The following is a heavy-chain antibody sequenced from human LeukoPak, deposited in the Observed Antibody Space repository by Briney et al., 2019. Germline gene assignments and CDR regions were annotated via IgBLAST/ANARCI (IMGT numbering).Heavy chain of an antibody. D-gene: IGHD6-25*01. V-gene: IGHV4-38-2*02. J-gene: IGHJ4*02. CDR2: ISDSGST. CDR3: AREWYSSAKIDY. CDR1: GYSISSGYS. Sequence: SETLTLTCTVSGYSISSGYSWGWIRQPPGKGLEWIGSISDSGSTYYNPPLQSRVTISVDTSKNQFSLKLRFVTAADTAVYYCAREWYSSAKIDYWGQGTLVTVSS.